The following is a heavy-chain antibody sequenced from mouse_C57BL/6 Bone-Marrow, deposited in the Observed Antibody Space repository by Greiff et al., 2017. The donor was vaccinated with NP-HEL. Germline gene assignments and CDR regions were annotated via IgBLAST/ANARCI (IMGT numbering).Heavy chain of an antibody. J-gene: IGHJ1*03. CDR3: TSDYYGSNFDV. Sequence: QVQLQQSGAELVRPGASVTLSCKASGYTFTDYEMHWVKQTPVHGLEWIGAIDPETGGTAYNQKFKGKAILTADQSSSTAYMALRSLTSEDSAVYYCTSDYYGSNFDVWGTGTTVTVSS. CDR2: IDPETGGT. V-gene: IGHV1-15*01. D-gene: IGHD1-1*01. CDR1: GYTFTDYE.